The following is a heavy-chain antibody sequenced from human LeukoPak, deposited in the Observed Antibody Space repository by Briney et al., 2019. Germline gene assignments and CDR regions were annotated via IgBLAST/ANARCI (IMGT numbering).Heavy chain of an antibody. D-gene: IGHD3-10*01. J-gene: IGHJ4*02. Sequence: SETLSLTRAVYGGSFSGYYWSWIRQPPGKGLEWIGEINHSGSTNYNPSLKSRVTISVDTSKNQFSLKLSSVTAADTAVYYCARGRGSLLWFGELFARKYYFDYWGQGTLVTVSS. V-gene: IGHV4-34*01. CDR3: ARGRGSLLWFGELFARKYYFDY. CDR2: INHSGST. CDR1: GGSFSGYY.